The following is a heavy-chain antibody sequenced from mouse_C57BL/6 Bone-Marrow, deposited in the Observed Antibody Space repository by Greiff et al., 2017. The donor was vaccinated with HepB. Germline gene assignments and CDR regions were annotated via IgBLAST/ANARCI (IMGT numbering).Heavy chain of an antibody. CDR1: GFSINSDCY. Sequence: VQLKESGPSLVRPSQTLSLTCTVTGFSINSDCYWIWIRQFPGNKLEYIGYTFYSGITYYNPTLESRTYITRDTSKTQFSLKLSSVTTEDTATYYCARAGGSDLLWYFDYWGQGTTLTVSS. CDR3: ARAGGSDLLWYFDY. D-gene: IGHD2-1*01. J-gene: IGHJ2*01. V-gene: IGHV3-3*01. CDR2: TFYSGIT.